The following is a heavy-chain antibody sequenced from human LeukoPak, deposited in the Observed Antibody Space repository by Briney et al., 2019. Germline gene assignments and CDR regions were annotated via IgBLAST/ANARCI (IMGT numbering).Heavy chain of an antibody. CDR1: GFDLHTYE. CDR3: ARGDPHADL. CDR2: ITISGHTK. Sequence: GGSLRLSCAASGFDLHTYEMNWVRQAPGKGLEWIADITISGHTKNYADSVKGRFTISRDSARTSLYLQMNSLRVEDTDVYFCARGDPHADLWGQGTLVTVFS. J-gene: IGHJ5*02. V-gene: IGHV3-48*03.